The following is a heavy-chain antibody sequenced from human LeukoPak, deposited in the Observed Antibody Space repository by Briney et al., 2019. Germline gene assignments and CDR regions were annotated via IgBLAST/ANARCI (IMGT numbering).Heavy chain of an antibody. Sequence: ASVKVSCKASGYTFTSYAMHWVRQAPGQRLEWMGWINAGNGNTKYSQEFQGRVTITRDTSASTAYMELSSMRSEDMAVYYCARAARGIDYYYYMDVWGKGTTVTVSS. CDR3: ARAARGIDYYYYMDV. V-gene: IGHV1-3*03. D-gene: IGHD3-16*01. CDR2: INAGNGNT. CDR1: GYTFTSYA. J-gene: IGHJ6*03.